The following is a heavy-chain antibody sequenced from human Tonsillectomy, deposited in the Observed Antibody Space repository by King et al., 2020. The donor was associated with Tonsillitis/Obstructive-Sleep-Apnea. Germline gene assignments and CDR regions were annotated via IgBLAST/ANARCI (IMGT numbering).Heavy chain of an antibody. J-gene: IGHJ4*01. D-gene: IGHD2-21*02. V-gene: IGHV3-15*01. CDR3: ITDPGDYEDY. Sequence: VQLVESGGGLVKPGGSLRLSCAASGLNFKNAGMSWVRQVPGKGLEWVGRIKSKTSGGAADYAAPVKGRFTISRDDSQDTLDLQMNSLKTEDTAVYYYITDPGDYEDYW. CDR1: GLNFKNAG. CDR2: IKSKTSGGAA.